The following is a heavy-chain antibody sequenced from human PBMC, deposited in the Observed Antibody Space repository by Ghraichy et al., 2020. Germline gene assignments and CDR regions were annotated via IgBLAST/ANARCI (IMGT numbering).Heavy chain of an antibody. J-gene: IGHJ2*01. D-gene: IGHD6-13*01. V-gene: IGHV4-39*07. CDR1: GGSISSSSYY. Sequence: SETLSLTCTVSGGSISSSSYYWGWIRQPPGKGLEWIGSIYYSGSTYYNPSLKSRVTISVDTSKNQFSLKLSSVTAADTAMYYCARRDGAAAKAHYWYFDLWGRGTLVTVSS. CDR2: IYYSGST. CDR3: ARRDGAAAKAHYWYFDL.